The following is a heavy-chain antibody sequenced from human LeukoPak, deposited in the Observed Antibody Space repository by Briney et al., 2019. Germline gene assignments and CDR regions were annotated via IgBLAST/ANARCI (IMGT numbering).Heavy chain of an antibody. D-gene: IGHD6-19*01. V-gene: IGHV1-2*02. Sequence: ASVKVSCKASGYTFTGYYIHWVRQAPGQGLEWMGWINPNSGGTYYTQMFQGRVTMTRDTSISTAYMELSSLRSDDTAVYYCARVTTVAGGWGFDYWGQGTLVTVSS. CDR2: INPNSGGT. J-gene: IGHJ4*02. CDR3: ARVTTVAGGWGFDY. CDR1: GYTFTGYY.